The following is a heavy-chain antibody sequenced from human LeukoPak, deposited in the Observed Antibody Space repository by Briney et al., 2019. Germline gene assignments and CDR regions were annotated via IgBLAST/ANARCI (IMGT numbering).Heavy chain of an antibody. Sequence: ASVKVSCKASGYTFTSYYMHWVRQAPGQGLEWIGIINPSGGSTSYAQKFQGRVTMTRDMSTSTVYMELSSLRSEDTAVYYCARAAYYDSSGYYYAVDDAFDIWGQGTMVTVSS. J-gene: IGHJ3*02. CDR3: ARAAYYDSSGYYYAVDDAFDI. CDR1: GYTFTSYY. CDR2: INPSGGST. D-gene: IGHD3-22*01. V-gene: IGHV1-46*01.